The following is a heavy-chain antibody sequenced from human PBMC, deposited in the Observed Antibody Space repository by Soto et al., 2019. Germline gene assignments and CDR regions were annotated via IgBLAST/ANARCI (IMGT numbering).Heavy chain of an antibody. Sequence: QLQLQESGSGLVKPSQTLSLTCAVSGGSISSGGYSWSWIRQPPGKGLQWIGYIYHSWSTYYNPFLKSRVTISVDSSKNQFSQKLSSVTAADTAVYYCARGNVVAIDYWGQGTLVTVSS. D-gene: IGHD2-21*01. J-gene: IGHJ4*02. CDR1: GGSISSGGYS. V-gene: IGHV4-30-2*01. CDR3: ARGNVVAIDY. CDR2: IYHSWST.